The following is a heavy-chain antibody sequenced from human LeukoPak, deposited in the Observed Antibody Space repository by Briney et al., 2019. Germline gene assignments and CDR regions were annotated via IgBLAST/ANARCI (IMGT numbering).Heavy chain of an antibody. CDR3: ARAGTRGHYDAFDI. D-gene: IGHD4-17*01. CDR2: IYSGGST. CDR1: GFTVSSNY. J-gene: IGHJ3*02. V-gene: IGHV3-53*01. Sequence: AGGSLRLSCAASGFTVSSNYMTWVRQAPGKGLEWVSVIYSGGSTYSADSVQCRLTISRDNSKNTLNLQMNSLRAEDTAVYYCARAGTRGHYDAFDIWGQGTMVTVSS.